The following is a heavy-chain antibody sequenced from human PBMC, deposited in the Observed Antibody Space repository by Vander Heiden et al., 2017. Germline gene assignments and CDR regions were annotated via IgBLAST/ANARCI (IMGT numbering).Heavy chain of an antibody. V-gene: IGHV4-59*01. D-gene: IGHD6-25*01. CDR3: ARLRRSVYFDY. J-gene: IGHJ4*02. CDR1: GGSISSYY. CDR2: IYYSGST. Sequence: QVQLQESGPGLVKPSETLSLTRTVPGGSISSYYWSWIRQPPGKGLEWIGYIYYSGSTSYNPSLKSRVTISVDTSKNQFSLKLTSVTAADTAVYYCARLRRSVYFDYWGQGTLVTVSS.